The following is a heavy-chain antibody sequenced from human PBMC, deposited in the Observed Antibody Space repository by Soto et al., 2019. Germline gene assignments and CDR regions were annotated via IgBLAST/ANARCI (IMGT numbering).Heavy chain of an antibody. D-gene: IGHD3-22*01. CDR3: AREGASGSHIGY. Sequence: QVQLVQSGAEVKKPGSSVKVSCKASGGTFSSYAISWVRQAPGQGLAWMGGIIPIVGTANYAQKFQGRVTITADESTSTAYMELSSLRSEDTAVYYCAREGASGSHIGYWGQGTLVTGSS. CDR2: IIPIVGTA. J-gene: IGHJ4*02. CDR1: GGTFSSYA. V-gene: IGHV1-69*01.